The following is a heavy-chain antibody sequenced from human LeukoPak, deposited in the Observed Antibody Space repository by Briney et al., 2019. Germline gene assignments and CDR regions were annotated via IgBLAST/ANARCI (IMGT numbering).Heavy chain of an antibody. CDR1: GFTFSSYA. Sequence: GGSLRLSCAASGFTFSSYAMSWVRHAPGKGLEWVSAISGSGGSTYYADSVKGRFTISRDNSKNTLYLQMNSLRAEDTAVYYCAKDTFGEPAFDYWGQGTLVTVSS. V-gene: IGHV3-23*01. CDR2: ISGSGGST. D-gene: IGHD3-10*01. J-gene: IGHJ4*02. CDR3: AKDTFGEPAFDY.